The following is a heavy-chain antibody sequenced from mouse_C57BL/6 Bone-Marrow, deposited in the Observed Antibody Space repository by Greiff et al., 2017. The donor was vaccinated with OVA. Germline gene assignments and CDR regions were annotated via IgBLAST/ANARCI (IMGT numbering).Heavy chain of an antibody. D-gene: IGHD2-2*01. J-gene: IGHJ3*01. CDR2: ILPGSGST. CDR3: ARRRLRRRAWFAY. V-gene: IGHV1-9*01. CDR1: GYTFTGYW. Sequence: QVQLQQSGAELMKPGASVKLSCKATGYTFTGYWIEWVKQRPGHGLEWIGEILPGSGSTNYNEKFKGKATFTADTSSNTAYMQLRSLTTEYSAIYYCARRRLRRRAWFAYWGQGTLVTVSA.